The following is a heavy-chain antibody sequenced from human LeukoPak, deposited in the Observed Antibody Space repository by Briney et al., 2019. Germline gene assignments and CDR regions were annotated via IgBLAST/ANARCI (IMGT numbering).Heavy chain of an antibody. CDR1: GFTFSSYS. V-gene: IGHV3-21*01. J-gene: IGHJ4*02. CDR2: ISSRSSYI. CDR3: ARWYGSGSSELEY. Sequence: GRSLRLSCAASGFTFSSYSMTWVRQAPGKGLEWVSSISSRSSYIYYADSLKGRFTISRDNAKNSLYLQMNSLRAEDTAVYYCARWYGSGSSELEYWGQGTLVTVSS. D-gene: IGHD3-10*01.